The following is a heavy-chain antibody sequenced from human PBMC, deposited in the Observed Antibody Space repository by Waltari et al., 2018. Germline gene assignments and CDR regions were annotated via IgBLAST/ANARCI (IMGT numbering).Heavy chain of an antibody. CDR1: GGSFGTYG. V-gene: IGHV1-69*04. CDR2: IIPNFGMS. CDR3: ARDDNASGTYPD. D-gene: IGHD3-16*02. J-gene: IGHJ4*02. Sequence: QVQLVQSGAEVKKTGSSVKISCKASGGSFGTYGITWVRQVPGQGLEWMGRIIPNFGMSKYSQKFQDRVTITADKSARTAYRELSNLKHEDTAVYFWARDDNASGTYPDWGQGTLVSVSS.